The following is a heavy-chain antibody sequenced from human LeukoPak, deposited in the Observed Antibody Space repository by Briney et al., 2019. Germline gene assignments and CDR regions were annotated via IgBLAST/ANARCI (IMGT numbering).Heavy chain of an antibody. Sequence: ASVKVSCKASGYTFTSYDINWVRQATGQGREWMGWMNPNSGKTGYAQKFQGRVTMTRNTSISTAYMELSSLRSEDTAVYYCARLYQTSARYYYGMDVWGQGTTVTVSS. CDR2: MNPNSGKT. V-gene: IGHV1-8*01. D-gene: IGHD2-2*01. J-gene: IGHJ6*02. CDR3: ARLYQTSARYYYGMDV. CDR1: GYTFTSYD.